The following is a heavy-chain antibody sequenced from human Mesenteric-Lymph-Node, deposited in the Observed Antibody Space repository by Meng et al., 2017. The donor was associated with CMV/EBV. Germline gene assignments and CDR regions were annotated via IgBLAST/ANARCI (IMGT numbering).Heavy chain of an antibody. CDR2: FYYTRST. D-gene: IGHD6-13*01. CDR1: GGSITAGRYC. CDR3: TRGDWYSSSWSGFDY. V-gene: IGHV4-39*07. Sequence: GSLRLSCSVSGGSITAGRYCWAWLRQPPGKGLEWIGTFYYTRSTYYNPSLNSRVTISEDTSENQFSLRLTSVTAADTAMYYCTRGDWYSSSWSGFDYWGQGALVTVSS. J-gene: IGHJ4*02.